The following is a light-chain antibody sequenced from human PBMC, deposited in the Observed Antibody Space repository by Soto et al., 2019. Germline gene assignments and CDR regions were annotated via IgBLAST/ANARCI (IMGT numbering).Light chain of an antibody. Sequence: DIQMTQSPSTLSGSVGDRVTIACRASPTISSWLAWYQQKPGKAPKPLIYKASTLKSGVPSRFSGSGSGTEFTLTISSLQPDDFATYYCQPYNSYSEAFGQGTKVDIK. J-gene: IGKJ1*01. CDR1: PTISSW. CDR2: KAS. V-gene: IGKV1-5*03. CDR3: QPYNSYSEA.